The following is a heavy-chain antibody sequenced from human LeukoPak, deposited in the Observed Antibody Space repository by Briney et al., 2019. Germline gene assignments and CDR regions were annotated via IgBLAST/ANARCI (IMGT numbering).Heavy chain of an antibody. CDR3: ARRPPGYSSGWYYFDY. J-gene: IGHJ4*02. CDR2: IYYSGST. V-gene: IGHV4-61*01. CDR1: GGSISSSSDY. D-gene: IGHD6-19*01. Sequence: PSETLSLTCSVSGGSISSSSDYWSWIRQPPGKGLEWIGYIYYSGSTNYNPSLKSRVTISVDTSKNQFSLKLSSVTAADTAVYYCARRPPGYSSGWYYFDYWGQGTLVTVSS.